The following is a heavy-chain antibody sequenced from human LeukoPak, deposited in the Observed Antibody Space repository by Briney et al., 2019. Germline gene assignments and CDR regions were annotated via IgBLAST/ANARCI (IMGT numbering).Heavy chain of an antibody. CDR1: GYTFTTYG. CDR2: ISPYNGNT. J-gene: IGHJ4*02. D-gene: IGHD3-10*01. V-gene: IGHV1-18*01. Sequence: ASVKVSCKASGYTFTTYGISWVRQAPGQGLEWMGWISPYNGNTNYAQKFQGRVTMTTDTSTSTAYMELRSLRSDDTAVYYCARNRAIRGVYSFDYWGQGTLVIVSS. CDR3: ARNRAIRGVYSFDY.